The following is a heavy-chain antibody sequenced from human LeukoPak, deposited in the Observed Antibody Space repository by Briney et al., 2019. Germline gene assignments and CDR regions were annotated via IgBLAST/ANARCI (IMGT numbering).Heavy chain of an antibody. V-gene: IGHV4-59*01. CDR1: GGSISSYY. CDR2: IYYSGST. Sequence: EPSETLSLTCTVSGGSISSYYWSWIRQPPGKGLGWIGYIYYSGSTNYNPSLKSRVTISVDTSKNQFSLKLSSVTAADTAVYYCARSFGQGYFDYWGQGTLVTVSS. J-gene: IGHJ4*02. CDR3: ARSFGQGYFDY. D-gene: IGHD3-16*01.